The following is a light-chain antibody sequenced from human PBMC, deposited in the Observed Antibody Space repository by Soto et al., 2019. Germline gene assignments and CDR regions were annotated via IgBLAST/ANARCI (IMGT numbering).Light chain of an antibody. CDR2: EVT. CDR1: SSDIVAYNY. Sequence: QSALTQPASVSGSPGQSITISCTGTSSDIVAYNYVSWYRQHPGEAPKVIIYEVTHRPSGISRRFSGSKSGNTASLTISGLQAEDEADYYCSSYASDITHVFGGGTKLTVL. J-gene: IGLJ3*02. CDR3: SSYASDITHV. V-gene: IGLV2-14*01.